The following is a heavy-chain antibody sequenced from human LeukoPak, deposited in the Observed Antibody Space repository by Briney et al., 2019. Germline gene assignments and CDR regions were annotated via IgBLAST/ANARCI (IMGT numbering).Heavy chain of an antibody. J-gene: IGHJ6*02. CDR2: VNSDGSST. Sequence: GGSLRLSRAAPGFTFTSYWMHWVRQAPGKGLVWVSRVNSDGSSTTYADSVKGRFTISRDNAKNTLYLQMNSLRAEDTAVYYCARGRYYGMDVWGQGTTVTVSS. CDR3: ARGRYYGMDV. CDR1: GFTFTSYW. V-gene: IGHV3-74*01.